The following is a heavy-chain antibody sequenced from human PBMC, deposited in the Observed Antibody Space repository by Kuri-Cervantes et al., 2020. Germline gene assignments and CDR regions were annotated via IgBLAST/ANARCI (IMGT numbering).Heavy chain of an antibody. Sequence: GSLRLSCAVSGGSFSGYSCSWIRQPPGKGLEWIGEINHSGSTNYNPSLKSRVTISVDTSKNQFSLKLSSVTAADTAVYYCARGGDMTPDIWGQGTMVTVSS. CDR3: ARGGDMTPDI. J-gene: IGHJ3*02. V-gene: IGHV4-34*01. CDR1: GGSFSGYS. D-gene: IGHD3-10*01. CDR2: INHSGST.